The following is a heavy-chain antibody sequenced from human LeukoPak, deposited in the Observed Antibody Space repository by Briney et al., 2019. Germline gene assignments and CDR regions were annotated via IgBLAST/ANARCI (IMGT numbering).Heavy chain of an antibody. CDR3: ARDPTQYLRYGHFDY. J-gene: IGHJ4*02. CDR1: GFTFSSSA. D-gene: IGHD5/OR15-5a*01. CDR2: INNVASHI. V-gene: IGHV3-21*01. Sequence: GGSPRLSCAASGFTFSSSAMNWVRQAPGKGLEWVSSINNVASHIYYAHSVKGRFTISRDNAKNSLYLQMNSLSDEDTAVYYCARDPTQYLRYGHFDYWGQGTLVTVSS.